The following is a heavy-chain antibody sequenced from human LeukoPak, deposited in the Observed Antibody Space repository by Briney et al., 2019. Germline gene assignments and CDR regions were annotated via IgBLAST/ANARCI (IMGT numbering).Heavy chain of an antibody. J-gene: IGHJ4*02. V-gene: IGHV3-21*01. D-gene: IGHD3-22*01. CDR1: GFTFSSYS. Sequence: PGGSLRLSCAASGFTFSSYSMNWVRQAPGKGLEWVSSISSSSYIYYADSVKGRFTISRDNAKNSLYLQMNSLRAEDTAVYYCASTVAPYYYDSSGYYSRDYWGQGTLVTVSS. CDR2: ISSSSYI. CDR3: ASTVAPYYYDSSGYYSRDY.